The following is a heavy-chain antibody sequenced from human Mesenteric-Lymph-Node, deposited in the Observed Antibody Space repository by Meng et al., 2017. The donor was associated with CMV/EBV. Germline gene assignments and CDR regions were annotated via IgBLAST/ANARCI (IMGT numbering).Heavy chain of an antibody. CDR2: IWSDGSNK. V-gene: IGHV3-33*01. Sequence: SCSASGFTFSSYGLHWVRQAPGKGLEWVAVIWSDGSNKYYTDSVKGRFTISRDNSKSTLYLQMNSLRAEDTAVYYCATDSGSAPFDYWGQGTLVTVSS. CDR3: ATDSGSAPFDY. D-gene: IGHD3-10*01. CDR1: GFTFSSYG. J-gene: IGHJ4*02.